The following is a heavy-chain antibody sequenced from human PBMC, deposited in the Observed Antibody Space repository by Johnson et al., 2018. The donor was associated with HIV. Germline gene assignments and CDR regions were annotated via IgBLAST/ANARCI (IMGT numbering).Heavy chain of an antibody. CDR2: ISSSGSTI. CDR3: ARDRGWELLRSWGVHGAFDI. CDR1: GFTFSDYY. Sequence: QVQLVESGGGLVQPGRSLRLSCAASGFTFSDYYMSWIRQAPGKGLEWVSYISSSGSTIYYADSVKGRFTIPRDNSKNTLYLQMNSLRAEDTAVYYWARDRGWELLRSWGVHGAFDIWGQGTMVTVSS. D-gene: IGHD1-26*01. V-gene: IGHV3-11*01. J-gene: IGHJ3*02.